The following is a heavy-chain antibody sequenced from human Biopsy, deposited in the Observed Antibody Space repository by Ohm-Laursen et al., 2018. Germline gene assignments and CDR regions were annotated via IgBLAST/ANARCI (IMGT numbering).Heavy chain of an antibody. Sequence: PSDTLSLTCTVSGGSIRSDYWGWIRQSPRKGLEWIGHISGRGATNYNPSLRGRVTISVDTSKNQFSLKLSSVTAADTAVFFCARLYRLDDYWNDDPPDAFDVWGQGTMVTVPS. J-gene: IGHJ3*01. D-gene: IGHD3-3*01. CDR1: GGSIRSDY. CDR2: ISGRGAT. V-gene: IGHV4-59*07. CDR3: ARLYRLDDYWNDDPPDAFDV.